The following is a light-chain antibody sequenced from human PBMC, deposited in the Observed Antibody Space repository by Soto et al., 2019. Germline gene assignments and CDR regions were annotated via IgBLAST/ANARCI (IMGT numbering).Light chain of an antibody. Sequence: EIVMTQSPATLSVSPGERATLSCRASQSISSNLAWYQQIPGQAPRLLIFGTSTRATGIPVRFSGSGYGTEFTLTISSLQSEDFAVYYCQHYNNWITFGQGTRLEIK. CDR1: QSISSN. V-gene: IGKV3-15*01. CDR3: QHYNNWIT. J-gene: IGKJ5*01. CDR2: GTS.